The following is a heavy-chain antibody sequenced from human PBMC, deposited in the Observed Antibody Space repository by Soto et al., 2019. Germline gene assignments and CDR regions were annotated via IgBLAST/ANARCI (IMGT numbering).Heavy chain of an antibody. CDR3: ARDGSSGYYPPAFDI. Sequence: SETLSLTCTVSGGSISSGDYYWSWIRQPPGKGLEWIGYIYYSGSTYYNPSLKSRVTISVDTSKNQFSLKLSSVTAADTAVYYCARDGSSGYYPPAFDIWGQGTMVTVS. V-gene: IGHV4-30-4*01. J-gene: IGHJ3*02. CDR2: IYYSGST. CDR1: GGSISSGDYY. D-gene: IGHD3-22*01.